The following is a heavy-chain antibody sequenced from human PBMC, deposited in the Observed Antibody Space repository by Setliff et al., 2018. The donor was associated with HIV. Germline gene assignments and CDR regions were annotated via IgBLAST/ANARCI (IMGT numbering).Heavy chain of an antibody. D-gene: IGHD1-26*01. V-gene: IGHV4-39*07. CDR3: ARGRGRLLGLFDY. CDR1: GVSINRTDHY. J-gene: IGHJ4*02. Sequence: SETLSLTCSVSGVSINRTDHYWGWIRQSPGKRLEWIGSVSQSGSTYYNPSLKSRVTISVDTSKNQFSLKLISVTAADTAVYYCARGRGRLLGLFDYWGQGTLVTVSS. CDR2: VSQSGST.